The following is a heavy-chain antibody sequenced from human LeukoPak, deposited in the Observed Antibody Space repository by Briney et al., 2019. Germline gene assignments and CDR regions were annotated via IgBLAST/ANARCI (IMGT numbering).Heavy chain of an antibody. J-gene: IGHJ6*02. CDR3: ARHSNDFWSGYPPFYYYYGMDV. Sequence: SETLSLTCTVSGGSISRSNYYWGWIRQSPGKGLEWIGSIYYSDSGKMYYNPSLKSRVTMSADTSKNQFSLSVSSVTAADTAVYYCARHSNDFWSGYPPFYYYYGMDVWGQGTTVTVSS. V-gene: IGHV4-39*01. CDR2: IYYSDSGKM. CDR1: GGSISRSNYY. D-gene: IGHD3-3*01.